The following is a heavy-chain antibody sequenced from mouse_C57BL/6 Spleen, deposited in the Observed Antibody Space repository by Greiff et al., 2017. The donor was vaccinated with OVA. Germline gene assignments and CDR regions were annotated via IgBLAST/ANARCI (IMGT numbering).Heavy chain of an antibody. D-gene: IGHD2-2*01. J-gene: IGHJ4*01. CDR2: INPNNGGT. V-gene: IGHV1-18*01. CDR3: ARWTMVTTEDAMDY. CDR1: GYTFTDYN. Sequence: VQLKESGPELVKPGASVKIPCKASGYTFTDYNMDWVKQSHGKSLEWIGDINPNNGGTIYNQKFKGKATLTVDKSSSTAYMELRSLTSEDTAVYYCARWTMVTTEDAMDYWGQGTSVTVSS.